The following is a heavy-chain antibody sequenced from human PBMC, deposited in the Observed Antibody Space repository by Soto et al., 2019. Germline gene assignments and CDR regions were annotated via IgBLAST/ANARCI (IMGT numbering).Heavy chain of an antibody. CDR3: ARDRRPQLVLVYWFDP. J-gene: IGHJ5*02. V-gene: IGHV1-2*02. D-gene: IGHD6-13*01. CDR2: INPNSGGT. Sequence: QVQLVQSGAEVKKPGASVKVSCKASGYTFTGYYMHWVRQSPGQGLAWMVWINPNSGGTNYAQTFQGRVTMTRDTSISRGYMELSRLRSDDTAVYYGARDRRPQLVLVYWFDPWCQGTLVTVS. CDR1: GYTFTGYY.